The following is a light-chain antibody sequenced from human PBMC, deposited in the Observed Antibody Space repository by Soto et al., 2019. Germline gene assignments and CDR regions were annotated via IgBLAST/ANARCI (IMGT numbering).Light chain of an antibody. Sequence: SYALTQPPSVSVSPGQTARITCSGDALPKQYAYWYQQKPGQAPVVVIYKDNERPSGIPERFSGSTSGTTVTLTISGVQADDEADYFCQSSDSSGRYPYVFGTGTKGTVL. V-gene: IGLV3-25*02. J-gene: IGLJ1*01. CDR1: ALPKQY. CDR2: KDN. CDR3: QSSDSSGRYPYV.